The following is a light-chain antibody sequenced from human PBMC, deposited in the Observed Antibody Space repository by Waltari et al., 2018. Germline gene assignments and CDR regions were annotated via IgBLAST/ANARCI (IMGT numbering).Light chain of an antibody. V-gene: IGLV2-8*01. J-gene: IGLJ2*01. CDR3: ASYASYNTLV. Sequence: QSALTQPPSASGSPGQSVTISCPATSTDIAGYFYVSWYQQHPGKAPNLMLYEVTNRPSGVPDRFSGSKSGNTASLTVSGLQAEDEAEYYCASYASYNTLVFGGGTKLTVL. CDR1: STDIAGYFY. CDR2: EVT.